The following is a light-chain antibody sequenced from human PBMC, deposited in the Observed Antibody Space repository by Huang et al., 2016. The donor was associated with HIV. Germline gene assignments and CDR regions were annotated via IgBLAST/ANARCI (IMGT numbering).Light chain of an antibody. J-gene: IGKJ5*01. Sequence: DIVMTQSPLSLPVTPGEPASISCRSNQILLHYNGGNYLDWYLQKPGQPPQLLIYLGSNRASRVPDRFSGSGSGTDFTLKISRVEAEDVGVYYCMQALQTITFGQGTRLEIK. CDR2: LGS. CDR3: MQALQTIT. CDR1: QILLHYNGGNY. V-gene: IGKV2-28*01.